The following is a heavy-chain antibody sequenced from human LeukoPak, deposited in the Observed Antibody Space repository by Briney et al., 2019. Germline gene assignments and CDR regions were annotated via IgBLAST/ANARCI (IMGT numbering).Heavy chain of an antibody. D-gene: IGHD3-22*01. CDR2: IYYSGST. CDR3: ARPHYYDSSGFDY. Sequence: SETLSLTCTVSGGSISSGGYYWSWIRQHPGKGLEWIGYIYYSGSTYYNPSLKSRVTISVDTSKNQFSLKLSSVTAADTAVYYCARPHYYDSSGFDYWGQGTLVTVSS. J-gene: IGHJ4*02. V-gene: IGHV4-31*03. CDR1: GGSISSGGYY.